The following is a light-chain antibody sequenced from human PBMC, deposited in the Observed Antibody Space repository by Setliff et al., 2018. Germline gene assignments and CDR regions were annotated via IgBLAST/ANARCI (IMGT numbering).Light chain of an antibody. J-gene: IGLJ1*01. CDR1: SSDVGGYNY. CDR3: SSYAGDNILAV. CDR2: EVN. V-gene: IGLV2-8*01. Sequence: QSALTQPPSASGSPGQSVTISCTGTSSDVGGYNYVSWFQQHPGKGPKLIIFEVNKRPSGVPARFSGSKSGNTASLTVSGLQADDEAEYYCSSYAGDNILAVFGSGTRSPS.